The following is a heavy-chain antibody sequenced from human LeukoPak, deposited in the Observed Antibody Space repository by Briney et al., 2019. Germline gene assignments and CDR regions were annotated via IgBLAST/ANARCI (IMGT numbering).Heavy chain of an antibody. Sequence: ASVKVSCKASGYTFTGYYMHWVRQAPGQGLEWMGWINPNSGGTNYAQKFQGRVTMTRDTSISTAYMELSRLRSDDTAVYYCASSHDFLRVIAGRPFDIWGQGTMVTVSS. D-gene: IGHD3-3*01. V-gene: IGHV1-2*02. CDR1: GYTFTGYY. CDR3: ASSHDFLRVIAGRPFDI. J-gene: IGHJ3*02. CDR2: INPNSGGT.